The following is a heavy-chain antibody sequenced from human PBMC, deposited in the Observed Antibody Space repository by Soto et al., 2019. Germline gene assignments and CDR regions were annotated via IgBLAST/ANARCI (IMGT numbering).Heavy chain of an antibody. Sequence: QVQLQQWGAGLLKPSETLSLTCAVYGGSFSGYYWSWIRQPPGKGLEWIGEINHSGSTNYNPSLKSRVTISVDTSTNQFSLKLSSVTAADTAVYYCARGRKMITFGGVIAPRWYFDLWGRGTLVTVSS. CDR2: INHSGST. J-gene: IGHJ2*01. D-gene: IGHD3-16*02. V-gene: IGHV4-34*01. CDR3: ARGRKMITFGGVIAPRWYFDL. CDR1: GGSFSGYY.